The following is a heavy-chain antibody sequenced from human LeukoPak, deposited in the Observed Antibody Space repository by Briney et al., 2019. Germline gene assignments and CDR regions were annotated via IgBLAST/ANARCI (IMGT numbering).Heavy chain of an antibody. V-gene: IGHV3-66*01. CDR3: ARTQNGYIYV. CDR1: GFIFNNYG. D-gene: IGHD5-24*01. J-gene: IGHJ4*02. Sequence: GGSLRLSCAASGFIFNNYGLVWVRQAPGKGLEWVSVIYSGGSTYYADSVKGRFTISRDNSKNTLYLQMNSLRAEDTAVYYCARTQNGYIYVWGQGTLVTVSS. CDR2: IYSGGST.